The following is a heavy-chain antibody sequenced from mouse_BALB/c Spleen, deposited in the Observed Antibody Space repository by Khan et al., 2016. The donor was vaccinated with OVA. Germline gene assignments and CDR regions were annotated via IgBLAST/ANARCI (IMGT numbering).Heavy chain of an antibody. V-gene: IGHV2-9*02. CDR1: GFSLTTYG. CDR2: IWAGGNP. CDR3: ARDRPTPYVWFAY. D-gene: IGHD1-1*01. J-gene: IGHJ3*01. Sequence: QVQLKQSGPGLVAPSQSLSITCTVSGFSLTTYGVHWVRQPPGKGLEWLGIIWAGGNPNYNSALLSRLNITKDNSKSQVFLKMNSLQTDDTAMYYWARDRPTPYVWFAYWGQGTLVTVSA.